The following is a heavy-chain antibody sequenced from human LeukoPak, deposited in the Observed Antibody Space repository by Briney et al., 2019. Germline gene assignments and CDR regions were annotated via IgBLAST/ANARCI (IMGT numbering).Heavy chain of an antibody. CDR1: GGSISSGDYY. CDR2: IYYSGST. V-gene: IGHV4-30-4*01. Sequence: PSQTLSLTCTVSGGSISSGDYYWSWIRQPPGKGLEWIGYIYYSGSTYYNPSLKSRVTISVDTSKNQFSLKLSSVTAADTAVYYCGITMATDSPGGWFDPWGQGTLVTVSS. J-gene: IGHJ5*02. CDR3: GITMATDSPGGWFDP. D-gene: IGHD3-10*01.